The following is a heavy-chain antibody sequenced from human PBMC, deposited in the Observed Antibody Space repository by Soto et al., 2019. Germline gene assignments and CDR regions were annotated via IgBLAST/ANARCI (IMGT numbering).Heavy chain of an antibody. CDR3: ARTILVDWFDP. V-gene: IGHV1-18*04. D-gene: IGHD3-9*01. Sequence: ASVKVSGKASGYTFTSYGISWVRQAPGQGLEWMGWISAYNGNTNCAQKLQGRVTMTTDTSTSTAYMELRSLRPDDTAVYYCARTILVDWFDPWGQGTLVTVSS. CDR1: GYTFTSYG. CDR2: ISAYNGNT. J-gene: IGHJ5*02.